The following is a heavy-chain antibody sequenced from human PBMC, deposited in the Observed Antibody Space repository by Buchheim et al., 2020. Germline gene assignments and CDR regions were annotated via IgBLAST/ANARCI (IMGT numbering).Heavy chain of an antibody. J-gene: IGHJ4*02. D-gene: IGHD4-17*01. CDR1: GYTFTSYY. CDR3: AREIVRGTYGVGLFDY. Sequence: QVQLVQSGAEVKKPGASVKVSCKASGYTFTSYYMHWVRQAPGQGLEWMGIINPSGGSTSYAQKLQGRVTMTRDTSTSTVYMELSSLRSEDTAVYYCAREIVRGTYGVGLFDYWGQGTL. CDR2: INPSGGST. V-gene: IGHV1-46*01.